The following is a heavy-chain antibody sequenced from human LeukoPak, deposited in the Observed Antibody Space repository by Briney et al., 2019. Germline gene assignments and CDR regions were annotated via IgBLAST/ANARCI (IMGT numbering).Heavy chain of an antibody. D-gene: IGHD5-24*01. Sequence: GASVKVSCKASGYTFTSYGINWVRQATGQGLEWMGWMNPNSGNTGYAQKFQGRVTITRNTSISTAYMELSSLRSEDTAVYYCAREVGDGYNAHFDYWGQGTLVTVSS. V-gene: IGHV1-8*03. J-gene: IGHJ4*02. CDR3: AREVGDGYNAHFDY. CDR1: GYTFTSYG. CDR2: MNPNSGNT.